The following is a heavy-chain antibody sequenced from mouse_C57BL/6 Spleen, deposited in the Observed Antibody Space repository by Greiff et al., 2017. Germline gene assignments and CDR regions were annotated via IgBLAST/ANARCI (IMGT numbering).Heavy chain of an antibody. Sequence: QVQLKESGAELARPGASVKLSCKASGYTFTSYGISWVKQRTGQGLEWIGEIYPRRGNTYYNEKFKGKATLTADKSSSTAYMELRSLTSEDSAVYFCARRESLYYGYFDYWGQGTTLTVSS. D-gene: IGHD2-1*01. CDR1: GYTFTSYG. CDR2: IYPRRGNT. V-gene: IGHV1-81*01. J-gene: IGHJ2*01. CDR3: ARRESLYYGYFDY.